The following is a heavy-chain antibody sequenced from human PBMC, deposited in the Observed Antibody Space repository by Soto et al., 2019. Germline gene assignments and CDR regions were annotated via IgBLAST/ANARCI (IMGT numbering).Heavy chain of an antibody. CDR3: LNGDYY. CDR1: GFSFNIHY. V-gene: IGHV3-48*01. J-gene: IGHJ4*02. Sequence: EEQLVESGGGLVQPGGSLRLSCAASGFSFNIHYMTWVRQPPGKGLEWVSSINRDSSIIYYADSVRGRFTISRDNAQNSLYLQMNSLSADDTAVYFCLNGDYYVGQGTLVTVSS. D-gene: IGHD2-21*02. CDR2: INRDSSII.